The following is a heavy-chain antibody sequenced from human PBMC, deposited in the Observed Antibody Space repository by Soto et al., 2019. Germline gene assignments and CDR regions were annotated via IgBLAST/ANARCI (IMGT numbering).Heavy chain of an antibody. D-gene: IGHD3-22*01. CDR2: TYYRSKWYN. J-gene: IGHJ4*02. V-gene: IGHV6-1*01. CDR3: AREVRSYYDSSGYYHY. Sequence: QPLSLTCAISGDSVSSNSAAWNCIRPSPSRGLEWLGRTYYRSKWYNDYAVSVKSRITINPDTSKNQFSLQLNSVTPEDTAVYYCAREVRSYYDSSGYYHYWGQGTLVTVS. CDR1: GDSVSSNSAA.